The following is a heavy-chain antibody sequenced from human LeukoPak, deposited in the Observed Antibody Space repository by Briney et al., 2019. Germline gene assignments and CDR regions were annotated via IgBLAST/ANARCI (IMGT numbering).Heavy chain of an antibody. V-gene: IGHV1-3*03. CDR3: ARDSGPSAFDI. CDR1: GYTFTSYA. Sequence: GASVKVSCKASGYTFTSYAMHWVRRAPGQRLEWMGWINAGNGNTKYSQEFQGRVTITRDTSASIAYMELSSLRSEDMAVYYCARDSGPSAFDIWGQGTMVTVSS. J-gene: IGHJ3*02. CDR2: INAGNGNT. D-gene: IGHD3-10*01.